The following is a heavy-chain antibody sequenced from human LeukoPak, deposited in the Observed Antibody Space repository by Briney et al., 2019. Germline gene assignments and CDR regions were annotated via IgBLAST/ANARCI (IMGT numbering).Heavy chain of an antibody. CDR3: ARDAMVRGVNYMDV. J-gene: IGHJ6*03. CDR2: IYYSGST. V-gene: IGHV4-59*01. CDR1: GGSISSYY. D-gene: IGHD3-10*01. Sequence: SETLSLTCTVSGGSISSYYWSWIRQPPGKGLEWIGYIYYSGSTNYNPSLKSRVTISVDTSKNQFSLKLSSVTAADTAVYYCARDAMVRGVNYMDVWGKGTTVTISS.